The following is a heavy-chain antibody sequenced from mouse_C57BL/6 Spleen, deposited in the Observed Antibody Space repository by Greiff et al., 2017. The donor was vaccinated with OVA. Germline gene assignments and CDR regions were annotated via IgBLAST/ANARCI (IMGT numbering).Heavy chain of an antibody. Sequence: DVMLVESGEGLVKPGGSLKLSCAASGFTFSSYAMSWVRQTPEKRLEWVAYISSGGDYIYYADTVKGRFTISRDNARNTLYLQMSSLKSEDTAMYYCTRGSYGSSWVGAMDYWGQGTSVTVSS. D-gene: IGHD1-1*01. CDR2: ISSGGDYI. V-gene: IGHV5-9-1*02. CDR1: GFTFSSYA. CDR3: TRGSYGSSWVGAMDY. J-gene: IGHJ4*01.